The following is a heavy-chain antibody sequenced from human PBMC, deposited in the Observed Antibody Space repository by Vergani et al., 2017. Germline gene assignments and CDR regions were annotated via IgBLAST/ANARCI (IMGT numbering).Heavy chain of an antibody. CDR1: GYSFTSYW. Sequence: EVQLVQSGAEVKKPGESLKISCKGSGYSFTSYWMHWVRQAPGKGLVWVSRINSDGSSTSYADSVKGRFTISRDNAKNTLYLQMNSLRAEDTAVYYCARDGGRSGYNGGMDVWGQGTTVTVSS. CDR2: INSDGSST. D-gene: IGHD5-12*01. J-gene: IGHJ6*02. CDR3: ARDGGRSGYNGGMDV. V-gene: IGHV3-74*01.